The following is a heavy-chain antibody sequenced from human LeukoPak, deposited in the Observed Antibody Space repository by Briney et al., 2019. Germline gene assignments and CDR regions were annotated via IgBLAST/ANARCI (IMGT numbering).Heavy chain of an antibody. J-gene: IGHJ4*02. CDR1: GFTVSSNF. CDR2: IYSGGST. Sequence: GGSLRLSCAASGFTVSSNFMSWVRQAPGKGLEWVSIIYSGGSTSYADSVKGRFTISRDNSKNTLYLQMNSLRAEDTAVYYCASPSGSRGVFLDYWGQGTLATVSS. D-gene: IGHD3-10*01. CDR3: ASPSGSRGVFLDY. V-gene: IGHV3-53*01.